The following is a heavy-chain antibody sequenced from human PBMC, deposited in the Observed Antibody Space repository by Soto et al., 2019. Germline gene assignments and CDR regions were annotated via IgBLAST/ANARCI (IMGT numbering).Heavy chain of an antibody. J-gene: IGHJ4*02. D-gene: IGHD3-22*01. CDR2: IYSGGNK. Sequence: PGGSLRLSCAASGFSVSSNYMSWVRQVPGKGLEWVSIIYSGGNKYYADSVKGRFTISRDNSKDTLYLQMNSLRAEDTAIYYCARVGYYYVCSGYSTSEFDSLGQRNLVTVSS. CDR3: ARVGYYYVCSGYSTSEFDS. CDR1: GFSVSSNY. V-gene: IGHV3-53*01.